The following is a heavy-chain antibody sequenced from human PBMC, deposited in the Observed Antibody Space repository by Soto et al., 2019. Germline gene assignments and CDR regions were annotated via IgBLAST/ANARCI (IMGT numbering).Heavy chain of an antibody. J-gene: IGHJ6*02. D-gene: IGHD1-20*01. CDR3: PIREPITGSPRGMDL. CDR1: GYTFTSYD. Sequence: QVQLVQSGAEVKKPGASVKVSCKASGYTFTSYDINGVRQATGQGLEWMGWMNPNSDNTGYAQKFKGSVTMTRNTSISKAYMELSSLRAEDTAVYYCPIREPITGSPRGMDLWGQGTTVTVSS. V-gene: IGHV1-8*01. CDR2: MNPNSDNT.